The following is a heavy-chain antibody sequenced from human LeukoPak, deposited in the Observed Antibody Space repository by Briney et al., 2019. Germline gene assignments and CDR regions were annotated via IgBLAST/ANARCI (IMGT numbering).Heavy chain of an antibody. Sequence: SETLSLTCTVSGGSISSYYWSWIRQPAGKGLEWIGRIYTSGSTNYNPSLKSRVTISVDTSKNQFSLKLSSVTAADTAVYYCARVGYYDSSGYYPNWFDPWGQGTLVTVSS. CDR1: GGSISSYY. V-gene: IGHV4-4*07. CDR2: IYTSGST. D-gene: IGHD3-22*01. CDR3: ARVGYYDSSGYYPNWFDP. J-gene: IGHJ5*02.